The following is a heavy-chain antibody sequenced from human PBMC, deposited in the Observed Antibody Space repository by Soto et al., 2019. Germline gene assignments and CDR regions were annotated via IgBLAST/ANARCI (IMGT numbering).Heavy chain of an antibody. V-gene: IGHV1-3*01. CDR1: GYTFTSYA. CDR2: INAGNGNT. J-gene: IGHJ6*02. CDR3: ARGGAAAVSGNYYYGMDV. D-gene: IGHD6-13*01. Sequence: ASVKVSCKASGYTFTSYAMHWVRQAPGQRLEWMGWINAGNGNTKYSQKFQGRVTITRDTSASTAYMELSSLRSEDTAVYYCARGGAAAVSGNYYYGMDVWGQGTTVTVSS.